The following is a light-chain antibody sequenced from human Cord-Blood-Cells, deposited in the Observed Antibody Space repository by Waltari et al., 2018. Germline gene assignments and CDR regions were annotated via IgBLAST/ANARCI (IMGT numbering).Light chain of an antibody. CDR2: DVS. J-gene: IGLJ3*02. CDR1: SSDFGGCHY. V-gene: IGLV2-11*01. Sequence: QSALTQPRPASGSPGQAVTISFTGTSSDFGGCHYVYWYQHHPGKAPTLMHDDVSKPPSGVPDRFSGSKSGNTASLTISGLQAEDEANYYCCSYAGSYTWVFGGGTKLTVL. CDR3: CSYAGSYTWV.